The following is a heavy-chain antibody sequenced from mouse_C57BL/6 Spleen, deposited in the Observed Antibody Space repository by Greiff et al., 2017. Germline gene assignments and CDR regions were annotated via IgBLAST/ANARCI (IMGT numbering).Heavy chain of an antibody. D-gene: IGHD1-1*01. Sequence: QVQLQQPGAELVKPGASVKMSCKASGYTFTSYWITWVKQRPGQGLEWIGDIYPGNGSTNYNEKFKSKATLTVDTSSSTAYMQLSSLTSEDSAVYYCARGDCGSSYGYFDVWGTGTTVTVSS. CDR2: IYPGNGST. V-gene: IGHV1-55*01. J-gene: IGHJ1*03. CDR3: ARGDCGSSYGYFDV. CDR1: GYTFTSYW.